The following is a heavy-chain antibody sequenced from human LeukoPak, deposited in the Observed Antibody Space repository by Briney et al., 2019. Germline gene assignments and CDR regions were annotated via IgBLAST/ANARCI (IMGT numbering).Heavy chain of an antibody. CDR1: GYTFTGYY. V-gene: IGHV1-2*02. CDR2: INPNSGGT. CDR3: ARDRVVGLGLDNAFDI. D-gene: IGHD2-15*01. J-gene: IGHJ3*02. Sequence: ASVKVSCKASGYTFTGYYMHWVRQAPGQGLEWMGWINPNSGGTNYAQKFQGRVTMTRDTSISTAYMELSRLRSEDTAVYFCARDRVVGLGLDNAFDIWGQGTVVTVSS.